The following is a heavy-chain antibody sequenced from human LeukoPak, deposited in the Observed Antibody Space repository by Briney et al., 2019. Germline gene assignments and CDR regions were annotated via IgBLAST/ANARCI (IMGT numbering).Heavy chain of an antibody. CDR2: ISWNSGSI. CDR1: GFTFDDYA. V-gene: IGHV3-9*01. CDR3: AKDHYYDSSGYTHFDY. Sequence: PGRSLRLSCAASGFTFDDYAMHWVRQAPGKGLEWVSGISWNSGSIGYADSVKGRFTISRDNAKNSPYLQMNSLRAEDTALYYCAKDHYYDSSGYTHFDYWGQGTLVTVSS. D-gene: IGHD3-22*01. J-gene: IGHJ4*02.